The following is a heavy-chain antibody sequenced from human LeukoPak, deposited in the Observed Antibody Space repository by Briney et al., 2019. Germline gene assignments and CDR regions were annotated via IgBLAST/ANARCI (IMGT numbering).Heavy chain of an antibody. CDR2: IASKTYGGTA. CDR1: GFTFGDYA. CDR3: SRDQSPYY. Sequence: GGSLRLSCTASGFTFGDYAMTWVRQAPGKGLEWVGFIASKTYGGTAEYAASVKGRFTISRDDSKSIAYLQMNSLKTEDTAVYFCSRDQSPYYWGQGTLVTVSS. V-gene: IGHV3-49*04. J-gene: IGHJ4*02.